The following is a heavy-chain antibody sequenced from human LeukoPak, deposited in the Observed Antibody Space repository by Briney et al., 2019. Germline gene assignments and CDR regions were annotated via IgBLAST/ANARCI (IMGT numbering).Heavy chain of an antibody. V-gene: IGHV1-3*01. Sequence: AASVKVSCKTSGYTFTNYGMHWVRQAPGQRLEWMGWINAGNGNTKYSQKFQGRVTITRDTSASTAYMKLSSLRSEDTAVYYCARTLYSYFPEFDYWGQGTLVTVSS. CDR3: ARTLYSYFPEFDY. CDR2: INAGNGNT. CDR1: GYTFTNYG. J-gene: IGHJ4*02. D-gene: IGHD5-18*01.